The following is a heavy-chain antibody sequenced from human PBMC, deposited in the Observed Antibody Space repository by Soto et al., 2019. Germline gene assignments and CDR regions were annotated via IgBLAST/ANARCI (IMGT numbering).Heavy chain of an antibody. V-gene: IGHV1-2*02. Sequence: GASVKVSCKASGYTFTGYYMHWVRQAPGQGLEWMGWINPNSGGTNYAQKFQGRVTMTRDTSISTAYMELSRLRSDDTAVYYCARESSIAARRRRNWFDPWGQGTLVTV. CDR2: INPNSGGT. D-gene: IGHD6-6*01. J-gene: IGHJ5*02. CDR1: GYTFTGYY. CDR3: ARESSIAARRRRNWFDP.